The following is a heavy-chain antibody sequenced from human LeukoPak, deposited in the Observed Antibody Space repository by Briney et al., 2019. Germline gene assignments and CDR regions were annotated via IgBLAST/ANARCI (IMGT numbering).Heavy chain of an antibody. J-gene: IGHJ4*02. CDR3: AKLPPSSPFDY. CDR1: GFTFSRYG. CDR2: ISYDGSNK. Sequence: GGSLTLSCAASGFTFSRYGMHWVRQAPGKGLEWVAVISYDGSNKYYADSVKGRFTISRDNSKNTLYLQMNSLRAEDTAVYYCAKLPPSSPFDYWGQGTLVAVSS. V-gene: IGHV3-30*18.